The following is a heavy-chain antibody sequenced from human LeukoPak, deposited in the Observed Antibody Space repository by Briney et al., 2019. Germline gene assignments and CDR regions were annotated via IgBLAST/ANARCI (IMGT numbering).Heavy chain of an antibody. D-gene: IGHD6-13*01. Sequence: SQTLSLTCTVSGGSISSGSYYWSWIRQPAGKGLERIGRIYTSGSTNYNPSLKNRVTISVDTSKNQFSLKLSSVTAADTAVYYCARAGYSSSSTGLSWGQGTLVTVSS. CDR2: IYTSGST. V-gene: IGHV4-61*02. CDR3: ARAGYSSSSTGLS. CDR1: GGSISSGSYY. J-gene: IGHJ5*02.